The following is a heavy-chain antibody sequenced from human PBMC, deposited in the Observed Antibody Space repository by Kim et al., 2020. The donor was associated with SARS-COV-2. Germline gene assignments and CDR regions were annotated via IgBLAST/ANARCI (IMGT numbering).Heavy chain of an antibody. D-gene: IGHD6-13*01. V-gene: IGHV4-39*02. CDR1: GGSISSSSYY. J-gene: IGHJ3*02. CDR2: IYYSGST. Sequence: SETLSLTCTVSGGSISSSSYYLGWIRQPPGKGLEWIGSIYYSGSTYYNPSLKSRVTISVDTSKNQFSLKLSSVTAADTAVYYCARDSAGYSSSWNAFDIWGQGTMVTVSS. CDR3: ARDSAGYSSSWNAFDI.